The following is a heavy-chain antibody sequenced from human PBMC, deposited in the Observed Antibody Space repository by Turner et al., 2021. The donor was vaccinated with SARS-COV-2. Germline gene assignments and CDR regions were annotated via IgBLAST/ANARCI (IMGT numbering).Heavy chain of an antibody. CDR3: ARLMDTAMDYYGMDV. D-gene: IGHD5-18*01. CDR1: GGSISSSSYY. Sequence: QLQLQESGPGLVKPSETLSPTCVVFGGSISSSSYYWGWIRQPPGKGLEWIGNIFYSGSTYYNPSLKSRVTISVDTSKNQFSLKLSSVTAADTAVYYCARLMDTAMDYYGMDVWGQGTTGTVSS. CDR2: IFYSGST. J-gene: IGHJ6*02. V-gene: IGHV4-39*01.